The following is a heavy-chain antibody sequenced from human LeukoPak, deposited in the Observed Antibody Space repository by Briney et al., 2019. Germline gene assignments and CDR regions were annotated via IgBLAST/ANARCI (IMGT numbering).Heavy chain of an antibody. CDR3: ARARRQWLVRDYYYYMDV. D-gene: IGHD6-19*01. J-gene: IGHJ6*03. CDR1: GYTFTGYY. Sequence: ASVKVSCRASGYTFTGYYMHCVRQAPGEGLEWMGWINPDSGGTNYAQKFQGRVTMTRDTSISTAYMELSRLRSDDTAVYYCARARRQWLVRDYYYYMDVWGKGTTVTVSS. CDR2: INPDSGGT. V-gene: IGHV1-2*02.